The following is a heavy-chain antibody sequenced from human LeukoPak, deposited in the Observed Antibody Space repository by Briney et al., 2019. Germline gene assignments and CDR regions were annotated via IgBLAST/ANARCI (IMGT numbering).Heavy chain of an antibody. CDR2: IYHSGST. D-gene: IGHD5-18*01. J-gene: IGHJ5*02. CDR3: ARGSDTAMEKIFGHGWFDP. CDR1: GGFISSSNC. V-gene: IGHV4-4*02. Sequence: SETLSLTCAVSGGFISSSNCWSLVRQPPGKGLECIGEIYHSGSTNYNPSLTSRVTISVDTSKNQFSLKLSSVTAADTAVYYCARGSDTAMEKIFGHGWFDPWGQGTLVTVSS.